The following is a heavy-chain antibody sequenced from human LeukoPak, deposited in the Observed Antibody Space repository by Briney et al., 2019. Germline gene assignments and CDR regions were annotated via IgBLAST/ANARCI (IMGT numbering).Heavy chain of an antibody. Sequence: GASVKVSCKASGYTFTSYGISWVRQAPGQGLEWMGWISAYNGNTNYAQKLQGRVTMTTDTSTSTAYMELRSLRSDDTAVYYCARDGLLLWFGEPTGDWFDPWGQGTLVTVSS. V-gene: IGHV1-18*01. J-gene: IGHJ5*02. CDR2: ISAYNGNT. D-gene: IGHD3-10*01. CDR3: ARDGLLLWFGEPTGDWFDP. CDR1: GYTFTSYG.